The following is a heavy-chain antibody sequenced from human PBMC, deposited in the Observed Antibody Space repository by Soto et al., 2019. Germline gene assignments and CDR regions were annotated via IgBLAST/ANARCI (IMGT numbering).Heavy chain of an antibody. CDR1: GGSINNYEYY. V-gene: IGHV4-30-4*01. CDR2: IYYTGST. J-gene: IGHJ4*02. Sequence: SETLSLTCSVSGGSINNYEYYWTWIRQPPGEGLEWIGHIYYTGSTSYNPSLKSRVTISLDTSKNQFSLKVNSVSAADTAVYYSDTDSRNSPDFFDSWGQGTLVTVSS. D-gene: IGHD6-13*01. CDR3: DTDSRNSPDFFDS.